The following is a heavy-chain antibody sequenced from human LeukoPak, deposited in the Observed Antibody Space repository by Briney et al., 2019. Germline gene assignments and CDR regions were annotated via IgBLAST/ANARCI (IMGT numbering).Heavy chain of an antibody. D-gene: IGHD3-22*01. CDR1: GFIFKNHA. CDR2: TSGSGGTK. Sequence: KTGGSLRLSCSASGFIFKNHAMSWVRQAPGKGLEWVSATSGSGGTKFYADSVKGRFTISRDNSKDTLYLQMNSLRAEDTATYFCAKFSSYDSSGHDGFDVWGRGTRVTVSS. CDR3: AKFSSYDSSGHDGFDV. V-gene: IGHV3-23*01. J-gene: IGHJ3*01.